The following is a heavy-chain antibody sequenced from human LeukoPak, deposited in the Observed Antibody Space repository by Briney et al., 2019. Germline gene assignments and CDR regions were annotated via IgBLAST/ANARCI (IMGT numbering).Heavy chain of an antibody. CDR2: IYYSGST. J-gene: IGHJ6*02. CDR3: ARDLNDYSNSDGMDV. D-gene: IGHD4-11*01. V-gene: IGHV4-30-4*01. CDR1: GSSISSGDYY. Sequence: KPSETLSLTCTVSGSSISSGDYYWSWIRQPPGKGLEWIGYIYYSGSTYYNPSLKSRVTISVDTSKNQFSLKLSSVTAADTAVYYCARDLNDYSNSDGMDVWGQGTTVTVSS.